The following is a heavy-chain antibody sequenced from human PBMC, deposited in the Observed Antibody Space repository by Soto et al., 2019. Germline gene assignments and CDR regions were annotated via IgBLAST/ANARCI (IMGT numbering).Heavy chain of an antibody. D-gene: IGHD3-3*02. J-gene: IGHJ4*02. V-gene: IGHV3-48*03. CDR3: ARSPFLECN. CDR2: ISSSGSII. Sequence: PGGSLRLSCAASGFSFSSYEMNWVRQPPGKGLEWVSYISSSGSIIYYADSVKGRFTISRDNAKNSLFLQMNSLRVEDTAVYYCARSPFLECNWAQGTLVTVSS. CDR1: GFSFSSYE.